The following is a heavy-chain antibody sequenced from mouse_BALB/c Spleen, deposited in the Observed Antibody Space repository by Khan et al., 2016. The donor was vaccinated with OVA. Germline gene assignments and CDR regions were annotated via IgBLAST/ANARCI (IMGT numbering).Heavy chain of an antibody. V-gene: IGHV9-3-1*01. Sequence: LVESGPELKKPGETVKISCKASGYTFRNNGMNWVKQTPGKGLKWMGWINTYTGDPTYADDFKGRFAFSLETSADTAYFQINNLKNEDTATYVCARVGYNGTMDSWGQGTSVTVSS. J-gene: IGHJ4*01. CDR3: ARVGYNGTMDS. CDR2: INTYTGDP. CDR1: GYTFRNNG. D-gene: IGHD2-14*01.